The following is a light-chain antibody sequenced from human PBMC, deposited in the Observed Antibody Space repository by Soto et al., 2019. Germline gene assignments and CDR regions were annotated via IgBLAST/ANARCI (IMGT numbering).Light chain of an antibody. CDR3: QQSFTTPLT. Sequence: DIQMTQSPSSLSASVGDRVTITCRASQNIGRFLNWHQQKPGKAPNVLINVASTLRSGVPSRFSGSGSGTDFNLTINSLQPEYFATYFCQQSFTTPLTFGGGTKVDIK. J-gene: IGKJ4*01. V-gene: IGKV1-39*01. CDR2: VAS. CDR1: QNIGRF.